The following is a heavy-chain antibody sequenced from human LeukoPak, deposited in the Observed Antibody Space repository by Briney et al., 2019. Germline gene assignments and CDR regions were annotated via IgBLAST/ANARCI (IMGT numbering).Heavy chain of an antibody. CDR1: GGTFSSYA. CDR3: ASWPYDFWSGYLPGWW. CDR2: IIPIFGTA. V-gene: IGHV1-69*06. J-gene: IGHJ4*02. D-gene: IGHD3-3*01. Sequence: AASVKVSCKASGGTFSSYAISWVRQAPGQGLEWMGGIIPIFGTANYAQKFQGRVTITADKSTSTAYMELSSLRSEDTAVYYCASWPYDFWSGYLPGWWWGQGTLVTVSS.